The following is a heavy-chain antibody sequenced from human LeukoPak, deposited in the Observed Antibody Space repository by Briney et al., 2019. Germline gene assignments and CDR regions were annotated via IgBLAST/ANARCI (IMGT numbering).Heavy chain of an antibody. CDR1: GYSFTTYW. CDR3: ARYPYNSGRFDY. CDR2: IYPGDSDT. Sequence: GESLKISCKGSGYSFTTYWIGWVRQMPGKGLEWMGIIYPGDSDTRYSPSFQGQVTISADKSTSTAYLQWSGLKASDTAMYYCARYPYNSGRFDYWGQGTLVTVSS. V-gene: IGHV5-51*01. D-gene: IGHD6-19*01. J-gene: IGHJ4*02.